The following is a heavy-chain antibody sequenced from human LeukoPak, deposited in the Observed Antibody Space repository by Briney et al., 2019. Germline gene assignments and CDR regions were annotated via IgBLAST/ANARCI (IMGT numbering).Heavy chain of an antibody. CDR2: MNPNSGNT. CDR1: GYTFTSYD. D-gene: IGHD3-22*01. Sequence: ASVKVSCKASGYTFTSYDINWERQAIGQGLEWRGWMNPNSGNTGYAQKFQGRVTMTTNTSISTAYMELSSLRSEDTAVYYYARGGQNYYDSSGYFDWGQGTLVTVSS. CDR3: ARGGQNYYDSSGYFD. V-gene: IGHV1-8*01. J-gene: IGHJ4*02.